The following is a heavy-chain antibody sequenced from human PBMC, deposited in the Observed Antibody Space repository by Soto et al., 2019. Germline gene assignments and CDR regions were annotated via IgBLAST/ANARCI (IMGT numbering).Heavy chain of an antibody. CDR1: GFTFSSYG. D-gene: IGHD1-26*01. CDR2: IWYDGSNK. V-gene: IGHV3-33*01. CDR3: ARDREVGAHHGPYYYGIDV. J-gene: IGHJ6*02. Sequence: QAGGSLRLSCAASGFTFSSYGMHWVRQAPGKGLEWVAVIWYDGSNKYYADSVKGRFTISRDNSKNTLYLQMNSLRAEDTAVYYCARDREVGAHHGPYYYGIDVWGQGTTVTVSS.